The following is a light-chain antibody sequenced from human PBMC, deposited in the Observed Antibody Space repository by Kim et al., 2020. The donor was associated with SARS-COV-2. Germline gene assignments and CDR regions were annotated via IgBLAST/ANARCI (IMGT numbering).Light chain of an antibody. J-gene: IGKJ2*01. CDR2: GAS. Sequence: EIVLTLSPGTLSLSPGERATLSCRASQSVSNNYLAWYQQKPGQAPRLLIYGASSRATGIPDRFSGSGSGTDFTLTISRLEPEDFAVYYCQQYGSSPYTFGQGTKLEI. CDR1: QSVSNNY. V-gene: IGKV3-20*01. CDR3: QQYGSSPYT.